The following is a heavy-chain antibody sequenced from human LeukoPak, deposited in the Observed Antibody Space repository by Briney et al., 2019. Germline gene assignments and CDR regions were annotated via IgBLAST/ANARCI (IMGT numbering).Heavy chain of an antibody. J-gene: IGHJ4*02. V-gene: IGHV4-34*01. D-gene: IGHD6-13*01. CDR1: GGSFSGYY. CDR3: ARCTAAGTFDY. CDR2: INHSGST. Sequence: SGTLSLTCAVYGGSFSGYYWSWIRQPPGKGLEWIGEINHSGSTNYNPSLKSRVTISVDTSKNQFSLKLSSVTAADTAVYYCARCTAAGTFDYWGQGTLVTVSS.